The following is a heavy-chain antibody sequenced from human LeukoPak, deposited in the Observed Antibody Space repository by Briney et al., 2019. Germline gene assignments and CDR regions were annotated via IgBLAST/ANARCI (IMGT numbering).Heavy chain of an antibody. Sequence: GGSLRLSCAASGFTFSIYWMSWVRQAPGKGLEWVANIKQDGSDKYYVDSVKGRFTISRDNAKNSLYLQMKSLRAEDTAVYYCARGGYTYGVRPFWDQGTLVTVSS. CDR1: GFTFSIYW. CDR2: IKQDGSDK. V-gene: IGHV3-7*01. J-gene: IGHJ4*02. D-gene: IGHD5-18*01. CDR3: ARGGYTYGVRPF.